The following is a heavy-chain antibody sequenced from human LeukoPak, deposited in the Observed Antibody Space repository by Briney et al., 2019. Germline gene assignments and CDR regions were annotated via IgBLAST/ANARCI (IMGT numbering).Heavy chain of an antibody. J-gene: IGHJ4*02. CDR2: IYHSGST. V-gene: IGHV4-38-2*02. D-gene: IGHD1-26*01. Sequence: PSETLSLTCTVSGYSISGGYYWGWTRQPPGKGLEWIGSIYHSGSTYYNPSLKSRVTISVDTSKNQFSLKLSSVTAADTAVYYCARGSVVGATIIVWGQGTLVTVSS. CDR1: GYSISGGYY. CDR3: ARGSVVGATIIV.